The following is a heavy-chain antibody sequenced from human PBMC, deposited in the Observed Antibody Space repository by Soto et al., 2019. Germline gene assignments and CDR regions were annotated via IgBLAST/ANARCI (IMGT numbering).Heavy chain of an antibody. V-gene: IGHV3-23*01. CDR1: GFTFNNYA. CDR3: AKDWTSI. D-gene: IGHD3-3*01. CDR2: ISGSGGST. Sequence: PGGSLRLSCAASGFTFNNYAMTWVRQAPGKGLEWVSTISGSGGSTYYIDSVKGRFTISRDNSKNTLYLQMNSLRAEDTAIYYCAKDWTSIWGQGTMVTVSS. J-gene: IGHJ3*02.